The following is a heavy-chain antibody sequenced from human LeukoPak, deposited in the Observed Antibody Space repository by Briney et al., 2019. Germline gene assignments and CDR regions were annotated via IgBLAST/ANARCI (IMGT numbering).Heavy chain of an antibody. CDR1: GGSISSYY. CDR3: ARGTAAAGTMGYYYYMDV. J-gene: IGHJ6*03. V-gene: IGHV4-4*07. D-gene: IGHD6-13*01. Sequence: SETLSLTCTVSGGSISSYYWSWIRQPAGKGLEWIGRIYTSGSTNYNPSLKSRVTMSVDTSKNQFSLKLSSVTAADTAVYYCARGTAAAGTMGYYYYMDVWGKGTTVTVSS. CDR2: IYTSGST.